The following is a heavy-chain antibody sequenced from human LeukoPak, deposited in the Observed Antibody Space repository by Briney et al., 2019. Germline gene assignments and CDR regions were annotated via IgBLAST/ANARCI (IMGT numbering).Heavy chain of an antibody. CDR1: GGSISTKY. CDR3: ARDLGSDSSGYLNDAFDI. D-gene: IGHD3-22*01. CDR2: ISYIGST. V-gene: IGHV4-59*01. J-gene: IGHJ3*02. Sequence: SETLSLTCTVSGGSISTKYWSWNRQPPGKGLEWIGYISYIGSTNYNPSLKSRVTISVDTSKNQLSLKLSSATAADSAVYYCARDLGSDSSGYLNDAFDIWGQGTMVTVSS.